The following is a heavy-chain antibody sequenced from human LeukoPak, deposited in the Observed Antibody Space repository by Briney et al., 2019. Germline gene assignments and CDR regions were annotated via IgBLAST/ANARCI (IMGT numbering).Heavy chain of an antibody. Sequence: GGSLRLSCAASGFTFSSYAMHWVRQAPGKGLEYVSAISSNGGSTYYANSVKGRFTISRDNSKNTLYLQMGSLRAEDTAVYYCARMRGYSYGYYYYYYMDVWGKGTTVTISS. CDR2: ISSNGGST. CDR3: ARMRGYSYGYYYYYYMDV. V-gene: IGHV3-64*01. D-gene: IGHD5-18*01. J-gene: IGHJ6*03. CDR1: GFTFSSYA.